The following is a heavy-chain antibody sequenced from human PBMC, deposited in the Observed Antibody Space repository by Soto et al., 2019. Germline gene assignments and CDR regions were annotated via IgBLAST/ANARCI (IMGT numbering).Heavy chain of an antibody. CDR1: GGTFSSYA. Sequence: SGKVSCKASGGTFSSYAISWVRQAPGQGLEWMGGIIPIFGTANYAQKFQGRVTITADKSTSTAYMELSSLRSEDTAVYYCAREGGSYGRFDYWGQGTLVTVSS. CDR3: AREGGSYGRFDY. CDR2: IIPIFGTA. V-gene: IGHV1-69*06. J-gene: IGHJ4*02. D-gene: IGHD5-18*01.